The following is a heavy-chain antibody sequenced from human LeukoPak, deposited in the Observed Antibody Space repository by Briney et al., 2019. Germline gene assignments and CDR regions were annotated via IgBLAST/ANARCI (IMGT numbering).Heavy chain of an antibody. J-gene: IGHJ5*02. CDR1: GFTFSSYA. Sequence: HPGGSLRLSCAASGFTFSSYAMSWVRQAPGKGLEWVSAISGSGGSTYYADSVKGRFTISRDNSKNTLYLQMNSLRAEDTAVYYCVKSGLRITMVRGPLRLNWFDPWGQGTLVTVSS. CDR2: ISGSGGST. V-gene: IGHV3-23*01. CDR3: VKSGLRITMVRGPLRLNWFDP. D-gene: IGHD3-10*01.